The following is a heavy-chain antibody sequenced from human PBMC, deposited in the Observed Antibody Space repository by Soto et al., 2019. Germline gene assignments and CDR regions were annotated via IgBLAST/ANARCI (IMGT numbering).Heavy chain of an antibody. D-gene: IGHD6-13*01. CDR2: ISGSGGSP. CDR3: AKDLRSSRNYYGTDV. J-gene: IGHJ6*02. CDR1: GFTFSSYA. V-gene: IGHV3-23*01. Sequence: EVQLLESGGGLVQPGGSLRLSCAASGFTFSSYAMVWVRQAPGKGLEWVSAISGSGGSPYYADSVKGRFTISRDNSKNTLYLQMNSLRAEDTAVYYCAKDLRSSRNYYGTDVWGQGTTVTVSS.